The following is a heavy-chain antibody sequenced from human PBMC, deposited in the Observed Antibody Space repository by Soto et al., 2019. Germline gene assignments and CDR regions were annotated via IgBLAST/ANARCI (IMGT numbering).Heavy chain of an antibody. V-gene: IGHV3-30*18. J-gene: IGHJ6*02. Sequence: QLVESGGGVVQPGRSLRLSCAASGFTFSLYGMHWVRQAPGKGLEWVAVTSYDGSIKYYADSVKGRFTISRDNSKNTLYLQMNSLRAEDTAVYYCAKDSGYSGYDVYDYYYGMDVWGQGTTVTVSS. CDR2: TSYDGSIK. CDR1: GFTFSLYG. D-gene: IGHD5-12*01. CDR3: AKDSGYSGYDVYDYYYGMDV.